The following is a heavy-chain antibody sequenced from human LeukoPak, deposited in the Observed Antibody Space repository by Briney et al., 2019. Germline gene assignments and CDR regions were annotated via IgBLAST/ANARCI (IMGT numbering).Heavy chain of an antibody. CDR2: IYYGGGT. CDR1: GFTVSSNY. D-gene: IGHD3-10*01. CDR3: ARHCDSGRMYAFDI. Sequence: PGGSLRLSCAASGFTVSSNYMSWVRQAPGKGLEWVSVIYYGGGTDYADSVKGRFTISRDNSKNTLYLQMNSLRAEDTAVYYCARHCDSGRMYAFDIWGQGTMVTVSS. V-gene: IGHV3-66*04. J-gene: IGHJ3*02.